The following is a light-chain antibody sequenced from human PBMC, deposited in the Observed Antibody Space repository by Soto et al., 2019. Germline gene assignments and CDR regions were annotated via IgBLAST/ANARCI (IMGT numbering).Light chain of an antibody. CDR3: QQSYSSSPIT. CDR2: AAS. CDR1: ETISTF. Sequence: DIQLTQSPSSLSASVGDRVTMTCRASETISTFLNWYQHKPGKAPKLLISAASRLQSGVPPRFSGSGSGTDFTLTINSLRPEDFASYYWQQSYSSSPITFGPGTRLEIK. V-gene: IGKV1-39*01. J-gene: IGKJ5*01.